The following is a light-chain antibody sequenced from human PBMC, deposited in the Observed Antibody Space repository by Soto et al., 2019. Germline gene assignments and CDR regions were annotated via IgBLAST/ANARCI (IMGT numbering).Light chain of an antibody. V-gene: IGKV1-17*01. Sequence: IQMTQSPSSLSASVGDRFTITCRASQGIRNDLGWYQQKPGQAPKLLIYAPSNFQSGVPSRFRGSGSGTRFTLTISSLQPEDFETYYCQQLHGYPITFGQGTRLEIK. CDR2: APS. J-gene: IGKJ5*01. CDR3: QQLHGYPIT. CDR1: QGIRND.